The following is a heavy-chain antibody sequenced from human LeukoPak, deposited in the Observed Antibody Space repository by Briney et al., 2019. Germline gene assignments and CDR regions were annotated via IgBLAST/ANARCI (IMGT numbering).Heavy chain of an antibody. CDR3: ARGGGWSPYYFDC. D-gene: IGHD6-19*01. CDR2: INHSGST. Sequence: SETLSLTCAVYGGSFSGYYWSWIRQPPGKGLEWIGEINHSGSTNYNPSLKSRVTISVDTSKNQFSLKLSSVTAADTAVYYCARGGGWSPYYFDCWGQGTLVTVSS. CDR1: GGSFSGYY. V-gene: IGHV4-34*01. J-gene: IGHJ4*02.